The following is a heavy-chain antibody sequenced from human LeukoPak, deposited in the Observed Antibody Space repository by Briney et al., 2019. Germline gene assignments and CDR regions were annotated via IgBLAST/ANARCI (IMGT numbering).Heavy chain of an antibody. D-gene: IGHD1-26*01. CDR2: IYPRDSDT. CDR3: TRFLSGSYSPFDY. J-gene: IGHJ4*02. V-gene: IGHV5-51*01. CDR1: GYSFTSYW. Sequence: GESLKISCKGTGYSFTSYWIGWVRQMPGKGLEWMGIIYPRDSDTRYSPSFQGQVTISADKSISTAYLQWSSLKASDTAMYYCTRFLSGSYSPFDYWGQGTLVTVSS.